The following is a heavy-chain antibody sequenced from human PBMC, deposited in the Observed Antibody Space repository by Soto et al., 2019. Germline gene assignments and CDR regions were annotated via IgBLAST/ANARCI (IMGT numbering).Heavy chain of an antibody. CDR3: ARYVSPKLIVVVPVLEHEAFDP. V-gene: IGHV4-31*03. CDR2: IYYSGST. Sequence: SETLSLTCTVSGGSISSGGYYWSWIRQHPGKGLEWIGYIYYSGSTYYNPSLKSRVTISVDTSKNQFSLKLSSVTAADTAVYYCARYVSPKLIVVVPVLEHEAFDPWGQGTLVTVSS. D-gene: IGHD2-2*01. CDR1: GGSISSGGYY. J-gene: IGHJ5*02.